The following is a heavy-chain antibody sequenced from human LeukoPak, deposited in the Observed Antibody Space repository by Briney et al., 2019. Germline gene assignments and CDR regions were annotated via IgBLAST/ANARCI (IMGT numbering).Heavy chain of an antibody. Sequence: ASVKVSCKASGYTFTSYDINGVRQATGQGLEGMGWMNPNSGNTGYAQKFQGRVTITRNTSISIAYMELSSLRPEDTALYYCAKDIDAAAGTLPGYWGQGTLVTVSS. V-gene: IGHV1-8*03. CDR3: AKDIDAAAGTLPGY. CDR1: GYTFTSYD. D-gene: IGHD6-13*01. J-gene: IGHJ4*02. CDR2: MNPNSGNT.